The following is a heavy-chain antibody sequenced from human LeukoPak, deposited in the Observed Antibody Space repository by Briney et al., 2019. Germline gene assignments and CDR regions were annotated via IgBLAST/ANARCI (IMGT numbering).Heavy chain of an antibody. CDR2: ISGDGGST. D-gene: IGHD3-16*01. J-gene: IGHJ6*02. Sequence: GGSLRLSCAASGFTFDDYAMHWVRQAPGKGLEWVSLISGDGGSTYYEDSVKGRFTISRDNSKNSLYLQMNSLRTEDTALYYCAKGAGHLGSYSMDVWGQGTTVTVSS. CDR1: GFTFDDYA. V-gene: IGHV3-43*02. CDR3: AKGAGHLGSYSMDV.